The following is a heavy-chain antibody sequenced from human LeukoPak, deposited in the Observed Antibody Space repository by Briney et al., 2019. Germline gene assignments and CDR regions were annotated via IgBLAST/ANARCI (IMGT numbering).Heavy chain of an antibody. V-gene: IGHV3-23*01. CDR3: ARDPSGSSTTSFDY. CDR1: GFTFSSYA. Sequence: GGSLRLSCAASGFTFSSYAMSWVRQAPGKGLEWVSAISGSGGSTYYADSVKGRFTISRDNAKNTLYLQMNTLRVEDTAVYYCARDPSGSSTTSFDYWGQGTLVTVSS. D-gene: IGHD1/OR15-1a*01. CDR2: ISGSGGST. J-gene: IGHJ4*02.